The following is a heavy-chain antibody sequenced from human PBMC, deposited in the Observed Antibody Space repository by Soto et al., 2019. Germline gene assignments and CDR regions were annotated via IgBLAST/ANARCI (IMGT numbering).Heavy chain of an antibody. J-gene: IGHJ3*02. CDR1: GDSITSFF. Sequence: PSETLSLTCTVSGDSITSFFWSWVRQPPGKGLEWIGYVHYSGSTNYNPSLTSRLTMSLDTSKNHFSLRLDSVTAADTAVYYCAGVSQLAPNRNAFDIWGQGTMVTVSS. CDR2: VHYSGST. CDR3: AGVSQLAPNRNAFDI. D-gene: IGHD3-3*02. V-gene: IGHV4-59*01.